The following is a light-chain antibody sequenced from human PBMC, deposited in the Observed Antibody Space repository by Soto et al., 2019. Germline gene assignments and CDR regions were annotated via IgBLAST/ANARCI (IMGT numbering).Light chain of an antibody. J-gene: IGKJ4*01. CDR1: QVIINY. V-gene: IGKV1-27*01. CDR3: QKYNSAPPLT. Sequence: DIQMTQSPSSLSASVGDRVTITCRASQVIINYLAWYQQKPGKVPKLLIYAASTLQSGVPSRFSGSGSGTDFTLTISSLQPEDVATYYCQKYNSAPPLTFGGGTKVEIK. CDR2: AAS.